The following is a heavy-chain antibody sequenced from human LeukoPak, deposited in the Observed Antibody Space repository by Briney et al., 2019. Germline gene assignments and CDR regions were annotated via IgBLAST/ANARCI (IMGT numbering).Heavy chain of an antibody. CDR3: ATDPPHSESRTNSVY. CDR2: ISSNGATT. CDR1: GFIFNTEV. D-gene: IGHD3/OR15-3a*01. Sequence: GGSLRLSCAASGFIFNTEVMNWVRQAPGKGLEWVSVISSNGATTFYADSVKGRFTISRDNSKNTLFLQMTSLRAEDTAFYYCATDPPHSESRTNSVYWGQGTLVTVSS. V-gene: IGHV3-23*01. J-gene: IGHJ4*02.